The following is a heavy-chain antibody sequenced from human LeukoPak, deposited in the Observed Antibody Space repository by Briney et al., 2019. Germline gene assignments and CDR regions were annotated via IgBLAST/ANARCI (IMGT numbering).Heavy chain of an antibody. CDR2: ISSSSSYI. J-gene: IGHJ3*02. Sequence: GGSLRLSCAASGFTFSSYSMNWVRQAPGKGLEWVSSISSSSSYIYYADSMKGRFTISRYNAKNSLYLQMNSLRAEDTAVYYCARGTGAFDIWGQGTVVTVSS. CDR1: GFTFSSYS. D-gene: IGHD2-8*02. CDR3: ARGTGAFDI. V-gene: IGHV3-21*01.